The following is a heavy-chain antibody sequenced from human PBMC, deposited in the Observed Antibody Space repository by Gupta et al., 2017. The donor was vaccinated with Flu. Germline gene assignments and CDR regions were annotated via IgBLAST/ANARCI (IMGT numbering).Heavy chain of an antibody. CDR1: GFNFENNA. D-gene: IGHD6-19*01. CDR2: ISWDGGSI. Sequence: EVKLVESGGGWEQPGRSLRLSCIASGFNFENNAMHWVRQGPGKGLEWVAGISWDGGSIDYADSVRGRFTISRDNVKNSLYLQMKSLIADDTALYYCVKDIGWQQWPLKSYGMDVWGQGTTVTVSS. V-gene: IGHV3-9*01. CDR3: VKDIGWQQWPLKSYGMDV. J-gene: IGHJ6*02.